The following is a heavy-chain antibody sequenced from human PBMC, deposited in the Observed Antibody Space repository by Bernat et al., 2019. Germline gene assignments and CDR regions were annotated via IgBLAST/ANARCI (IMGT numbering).Heavy chain of an antibody. D-gene: IGHD7-27*01. Sequence: EVQLVESGGGLVQPGGSLRLSCAASGFTFSHYWLTWVRQAPGKGLEWVANIKRDGSEKYYVDSVRGRFTISRDNAKNSVYLQMNSLRAEDTAMYYCARSPRTGDVDYWGQGTLVTVSS. CDR2: IKRDGSEK. V-gene: IGHV3-7*02. CDR3: ARSPRTGDVDY. CDR1: GFTFSHYW. J-gene: IGHJ4*02.